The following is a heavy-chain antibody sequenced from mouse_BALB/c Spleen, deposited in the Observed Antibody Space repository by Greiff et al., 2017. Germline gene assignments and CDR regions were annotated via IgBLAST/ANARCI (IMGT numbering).Heavy chain of an antibody. CDR1: GFTFSSYG. V-gene: IGHV5-6*01. CDR2: ISDGGSYT. CDR3: AREGGDVYAMDY. Sequence: EVKLMESGGDLVKPGGSLKLSCAASGFTFSSYGMSWVRQTPDKRLEWVATISDGGSYTYYPDSVKGRFTISRDNAKNNLYLQMSSLKSEDTAMYYCAREGGDVYAMDYWGQGTSVTVSS. J-gene: IGHJ4*01.